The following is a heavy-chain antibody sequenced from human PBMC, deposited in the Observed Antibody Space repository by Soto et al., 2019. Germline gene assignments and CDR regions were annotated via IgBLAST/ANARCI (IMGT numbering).Heavy chain of an antibody. D-gene: IGHD1-26*01. CDR1: GFTFSTYG. J-gene: IGHJ6*02. V-gene: IGHV3-30*18. CDR3: AKDYTYSSGKNYYYFGMDV. CDR2: ISYDGIDK. Sequence: QVHLVASGGGVVQPGRSLRLSCAASGFTFSTYGMHWVRQAPGKGLEWVALISYDGIDKYNADSVKGRFTISRDNSKNTLYLQMNRLRPEATAVYSCAKDYTYSSGKNYYYFGMDVWGQGTTVTVSS.